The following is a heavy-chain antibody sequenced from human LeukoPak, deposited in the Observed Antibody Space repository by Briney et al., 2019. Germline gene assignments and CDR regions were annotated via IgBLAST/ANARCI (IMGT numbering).Heavy chain of an antibody. Sequence: HPGGSLRLSCAASGFTFSSYSMNWVRQVPGKGLEWVSSISSSSSYIYYADSVKGRFTISRDNSKNTLYLQMNSLRAEDTAVYYCAKDEERDGDYWGQGTLVTVSS. J-gene: IGHJ4*02. CDR3: AKDEERDGDY. CDR2: ISSSSSYI. CDR1: GFTFSSYS. D-gene: IGHD5-24*01. V-gene: IGHV3-21*01.